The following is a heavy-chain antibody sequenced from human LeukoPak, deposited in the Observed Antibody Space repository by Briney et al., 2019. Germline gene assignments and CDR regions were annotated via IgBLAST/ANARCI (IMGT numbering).Heavy chain of an antibody. V-gene: IGHV1-2*02. CDR2: INPNGGGT. Sequence: ASVNVSCKASGYAFTDYYIHWVRQAPGQGLEWMGWINPNGGGTNYTQKFQGRVTMTRDTSIGTAYLELNRLTSDDTAVYYCARVLARYGNLDYWGQGILVTVSS. CDR3: ARVLARYGNLDY. J-gene: IGHJ4*02. CDR1: GYAFTDYY. D-gene: IGHD1-14*01.